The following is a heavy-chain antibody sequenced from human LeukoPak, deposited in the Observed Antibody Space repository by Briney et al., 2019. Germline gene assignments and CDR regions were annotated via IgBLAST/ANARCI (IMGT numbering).Heavy chain of an antibody. CDR2: IVVGSGNT. V-gene: IGHV1-58*02. D-gene: IGHD3-10*01. Sequence: GASVKVSCKASGFTFTSSAMQWVRQARGQRLEWIGWIVVGSGNTNYAQKFQERVTITRDMSTSTAYMELSSLRSEDTAVYYCAAASAPITMVRGVIVPSYGMDVWGQGTTVTVSS. CDR3: AAASAPITMVRGVIVPSYGMDV. J-gene: IGHJ6*02. CDR1: GFTFTSSA.